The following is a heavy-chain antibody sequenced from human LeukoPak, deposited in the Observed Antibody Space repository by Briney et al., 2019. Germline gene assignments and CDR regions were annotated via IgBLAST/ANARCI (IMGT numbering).Heavy chain of an antibody. Sequence: SETLSLTCTVSGGSISSYYWSWIRQPDGKGLEWIGRIYTSGSTNYNPSLKSRVTMSVDTSKNQFSLKLSSVTAADTAVYYCARVGELRFLEWSDAFDIWGQGTMVTVSS. CDR1: GGSISSYY. J-gene: IGHJ3*02. CDR2: IYTSGST. V-gene: IGHV4-4*07. CDR3: ARVGELRFLEWSDAFDI. D-gene: IGHD3-3*01.